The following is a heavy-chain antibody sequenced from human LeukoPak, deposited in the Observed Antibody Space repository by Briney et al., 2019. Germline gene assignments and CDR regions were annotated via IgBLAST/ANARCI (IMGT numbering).Heavy chain of an antibody. D-gene: IGHD1-20*01. CDR3: ANNWNLDY. CDR2: ISHSGDST. Sequence: PGGSLRLSCAASGFTFSSCAMSWVRQAPGKGLEYISVISHSGDSTYYVDSVKGRFTISRDNSTKTLYLQMNSLRAEDTAIYYCANNWNLDYWGQGTLVTASS. J-gene: IGHJ4*02. CDR1: GFTFSSCA. V-gene: IGHV3-23*01.